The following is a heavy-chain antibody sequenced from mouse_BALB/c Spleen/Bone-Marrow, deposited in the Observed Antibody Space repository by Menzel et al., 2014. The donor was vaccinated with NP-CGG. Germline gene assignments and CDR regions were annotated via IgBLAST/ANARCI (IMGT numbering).Heavy chain of an antibody. J-gene: IGHJ2*01. Sequence: QVQLKESGPELVKPEASVKISCKASGYAFSSSWMNWVKQRPGQGLEWIGRIYPGDGDINYNGNFKGKATLTADKSSSTAYMQLSGLTSVDSAVYFCVRGGNYRFDYWGQGTTLTVSS. CDR3: VRGGNYRFDY. CDR1: GYAFSSSW. CDR2: IYPGDGDI. V-gene: IGHV1-82*01. D-gene: IGHD2-1*01.